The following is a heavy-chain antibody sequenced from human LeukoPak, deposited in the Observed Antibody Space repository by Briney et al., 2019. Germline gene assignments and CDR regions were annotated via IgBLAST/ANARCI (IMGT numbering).Heavy chain of an antibody. V-gene: IGHV4-59*01. CDR3: ARIPYNWNDGNYFDY. D-gene: IGHD1-1*01. J-gene: IGHJ4*02. CDR1: GGSISSYY. CDR2: IYYSGST. Sequence: SETLSLTCTVSGGSISSYYWSWIRQPPGKGLEWIGYIYYSGSTNYNPSLKSRVTISVDTSKNQFSLKLSSVTAADTAVYYCARIPYNWNDGNYFDYWGQGTLVTVSS.